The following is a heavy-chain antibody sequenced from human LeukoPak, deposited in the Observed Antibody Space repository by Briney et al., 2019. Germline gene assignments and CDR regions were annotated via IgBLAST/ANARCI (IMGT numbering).Heavy chain of an antibody. J-gene: IGHJ4*02. CDR2: IYYSGST. CDR3: ARRGGSGRSCGY. D-gene: IGHD3-10*01. Sequence: PSETLSLTCTVSGASVSSGGYYWSWLRQPPGKGLEWIGYIYYSGSTNYNPSLKSRVTISVDTSKNQFSLKVSSVTAADTAVYYCARRGGSGRSCGYWGQGTLVTVSS. V-gene: IGHV4-61*08. CDR1: GASVSSGGYY.